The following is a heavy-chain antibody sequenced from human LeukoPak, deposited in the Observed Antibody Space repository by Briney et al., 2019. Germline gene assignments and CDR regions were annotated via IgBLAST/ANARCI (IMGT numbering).Heavy chain of an antibody. D-gene: IGHD1-26*01. CDR3: ARGGIVGATGWFDP. V-gene: IGHV3-53*01. J-gene: IGHJ5*02. CDR1: GFTVSSNY. CDR2: IYSGGST. Sequence: GGSLRLSCAASGFTVSSNYMSWVRQAPGKGLEWVSVIYSGGSTYYADSVKGRFAISRDNSKNTLYLQMNSLRAEDTAVYYCARGGIVGATGWFDPWGQGTLVTVSS.